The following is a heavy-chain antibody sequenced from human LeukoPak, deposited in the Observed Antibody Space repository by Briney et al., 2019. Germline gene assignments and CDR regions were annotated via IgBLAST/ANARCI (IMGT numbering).Heavy chain of an antibody. D-gene: IGHD3-10*01. CDR1: GFTFSDYY. Sequence: PGGSLRLSCAASGFTFSDYYMSWVRQAPGKGLEWVSYISSSGSTIYYADSVKGRFTISRDNAKNSLYLQMNSLRAEDTAVYYCARESSGSYREFDYWGQGTLVTVSS. CDR2: ISSSGSTI. V-gene: IGHV3-11*01. CDR3: ARESSGSYREFDY. J-gene: IGHJ4*02.